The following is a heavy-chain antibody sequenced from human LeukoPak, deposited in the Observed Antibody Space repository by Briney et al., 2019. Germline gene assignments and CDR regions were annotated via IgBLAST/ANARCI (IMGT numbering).Heavy chain of an antibody. CDR2: ISSSGTTI. D-gene: IGHD3-10*01. CDR1: GFTFSDYS. Sequence: PGGSLRLSCAASGFTFSDYSMNWIRQAPGKGLEWLSYISSSGTTIYYVDSVKGRFTISRDNARNSLYLQINNLRAEDTAVYYCARGFNTMDVWGQGTTVTVSS. J-gene: IGHJ6*02. CDR3: ARGFNTMDV. V-gene: IGHV3-11*01.